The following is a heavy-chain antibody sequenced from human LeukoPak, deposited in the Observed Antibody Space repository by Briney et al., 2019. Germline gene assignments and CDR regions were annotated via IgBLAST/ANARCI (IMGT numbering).Heavy chain of an antibody. D-gene: IGHD3-22*01. CDR2: ISSSGSTI. CDR3: AREEYDGGVYYAFDS. V-gene: IGHV3-48*03. Sequence: PGGSLRLSCAASGFTFSSYEMNWVRQAPGKGLEWVSYISSSGSTIYYADSVKGRFTISRDNAKNSLYLQMNSLRAEDTAVYYCAREEYDGGVYYAFDSWGQGTLVTVSS. CDR1: GFTFSSYE. J-gene: IGHJ4*02.